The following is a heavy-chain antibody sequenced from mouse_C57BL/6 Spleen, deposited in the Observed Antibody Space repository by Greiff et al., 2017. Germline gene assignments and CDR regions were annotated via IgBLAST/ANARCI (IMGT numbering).Heavy chain of an antibody. Sequence: VQLVASGAELVKPGASVKISCKASGYAFSSYWMNWVKQRPGKGLEWIGQIYPGDGDTNYNGKFKGKATLTADKSSSTAYMQLSSLTSEDSAVYFCARLEDGYYNYFDDWGQGTTLTVSS. V-gene: IGHV1-80*01. CDR3: ARLEDGYYNYFDD. CDR1: GYAFSSYW. D-gene: IGHD2-3*01. CDR2: IYPGDGDT. J-gene: IGHJ2*01.